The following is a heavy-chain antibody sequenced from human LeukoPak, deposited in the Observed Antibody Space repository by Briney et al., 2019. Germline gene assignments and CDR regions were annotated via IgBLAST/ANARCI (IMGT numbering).Heavy chain of an antibody. CDR2: ISAYNGNT. D-gene: IGHD3-22*01. CDR3: ARGGYYYDSSAEYNWFDP. Sequence: ASVKVSCKASGYTFTGNYIYWVRQAPGQGLEWMGWISAYNGNTNYAQKLQGRVTMTTDTSTSTAYMELRSLRSDDTAVYYCARGGYYYDSSAEYNWFDPWGQGTLVTVSS. CDR1: GYTFTGNY. V-gene: IGHV1-18*04. J-gene: IGHJ5*02.